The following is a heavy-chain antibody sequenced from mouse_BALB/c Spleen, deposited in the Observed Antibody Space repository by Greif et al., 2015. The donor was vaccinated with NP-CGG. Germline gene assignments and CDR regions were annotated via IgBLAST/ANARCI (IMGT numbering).Heavy chain of an antibody. CDR1: GFSLTSYG. J-gene: IGHJ4*01. CDR2: IWVGGST. Sequence: VQVVESGPGLVAPSQSLSITCTVSGFSLTSYGVHWVRQPPGKGLEWLGVIWVGGSTNYNSALMSRLSISKDNSKSQVFLKMNSLQTDDAAMYYCARIYYDYSGAMDYWGQGTSVTVSS. V-gene: IGHV2-9*02. D-gene: IGHD2-4*01. CDR3: ARIYYDYSGAMDY.